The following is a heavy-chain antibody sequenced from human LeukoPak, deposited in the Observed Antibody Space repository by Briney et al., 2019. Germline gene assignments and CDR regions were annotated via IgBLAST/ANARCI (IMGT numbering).Heavy chain of an antibody. V-gene: IGHV4-34*01. CDR1: GGSFSGYY. Sequence: SETLSLTCAVYGGSFSGYYWSWIRQPPGKGLEWIGEINHSGSTNYNPSLKSRVTISVDTSKNQFSLKLSSVTAADTAVYYCARGKKGKIQLWSGAYYYYGMDVWGQGTTVTVSS. CDR2: INHSGST. D-gene: IGHD5-18*01. CDR3: ARGKKGKIQLWSGAYYYYGMDV. J-gene: IGHJ6*02.